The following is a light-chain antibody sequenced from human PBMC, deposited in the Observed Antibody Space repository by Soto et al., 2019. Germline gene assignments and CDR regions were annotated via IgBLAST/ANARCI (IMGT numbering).Light chain of an antibody. CDR3: QQYGGSTRT. CDR2: GAS. V-gene: IGKV3-20*01. CDR1: QSVTTQ. J-gene: IGKJ1*01. Sequence: IVLTQSPGTLSLSPGERATLSCRASQSVTTQLAWYQQKPGQAPRLIIHGASSRATGVPDRITGSGSGTDFTLSISRLEPEDFAVSYCQQYGGSTRTFGQGTKVEIK.